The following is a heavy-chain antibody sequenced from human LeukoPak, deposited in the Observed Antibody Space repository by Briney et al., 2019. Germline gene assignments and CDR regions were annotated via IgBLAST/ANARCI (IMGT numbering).Heavy chain of an antibody. CDR3: VTDQTGRHPYFFDY. J-gene: IGHJ4*02. Sequence: GRSLRLSCATSGFLLSKYWMTWVRQAPGKGLEWVASVKEDHSQIHYVDSVRGRFTISRDNAKTSLYLQMNNLSVADTAVYYCVTDQTGRHPYFFDYWGQGTLVTVSS. V-gene: IGHV3-7*01. D-gene: IGHD3-10*01. CDR2: VKEDHSQI. CDR1: GFLLSKYW.